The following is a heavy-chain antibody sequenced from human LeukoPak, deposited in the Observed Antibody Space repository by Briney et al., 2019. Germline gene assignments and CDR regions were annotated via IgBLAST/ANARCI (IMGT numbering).Heavy chain of an antibody. V-gene: IGHV3-30*02. Sequence: PGGSLRFSCAASRFTFTSYGMHWVRQAPGKGLEWVAFIRFDGSYNYYADSVKGRFTISRDDSKNTLYLQMNSLRAEDTALYYCAKEYDIRYYYYYMDVWGKGTTVTISS. CDR2: IRFDGSYN. CDR1: RFTFTSYG. CDR3: AKEYDIRYYYYYMDV. J-gene: IGHJ6*03. D-gene: IGHD3-22*01.